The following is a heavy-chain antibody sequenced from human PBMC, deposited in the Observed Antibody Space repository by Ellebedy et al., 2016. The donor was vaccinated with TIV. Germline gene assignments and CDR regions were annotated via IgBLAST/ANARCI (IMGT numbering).Heavy chain of an antibody. CDR3: ARDLTTATFDY. CDR2: IYHSGST. CDR1: GYSISSGYY. Sequence: SETLSLTXTVSGYSISSGYYWGWIRQPPGKGLEWIGSIYHSGSTYYNPSLKSRVTISVDTSKNQFSLKLSSVTAADTAVYYCARDLTTATFDYWGQGTLVTVSS. V-gene: IGHV4-38-2*02. J-gene: IGHJ4*02. D-gene: IGHD4-17*01.